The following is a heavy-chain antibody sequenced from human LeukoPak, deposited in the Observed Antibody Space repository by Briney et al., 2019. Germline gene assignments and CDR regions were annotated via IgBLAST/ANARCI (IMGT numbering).Heavy chain of an antibody. CDR3: ARDGTMVRDLFDY. D-gene: IGHD3-10*01. CDR1: GGSISSSGYY. Sequence: SETLSLTCTVSGGSISSSGYYWGWIRQPPGKGLEWIGSIYYSGSAYYNPSLKSRVTISVDTSKNQFSLKLSSVTAADTAVYYCARDGTMVRDLFDYWGQGTLVTVSS. V-gene: IGHV4-39*07. J-gene: IGHJ4*02. CDR2: IYYSGSA.